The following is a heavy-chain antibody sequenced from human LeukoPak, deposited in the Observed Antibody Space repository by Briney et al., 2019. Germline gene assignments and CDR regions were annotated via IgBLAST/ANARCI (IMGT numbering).Heavy chain of an antibody. CDR1: RFNFSSYA. CDR3: AKAIAAPVWYFDL. Sequence: PGGSLRLSCAASRFNFSSYAMSWVRQAPGKGLEWVSTISGRGDSTYYTDSVKGRFTISRDNSRNTLYLQMNTLRAEDTAVYYCAKAIAAPVWYFDLWGRGTLVTVSS. CDR2: ISGRGDST. J-gene: IGHJ2*01. D-gene: IGHD6-13*01. V-gene: IGHV3-23*01.